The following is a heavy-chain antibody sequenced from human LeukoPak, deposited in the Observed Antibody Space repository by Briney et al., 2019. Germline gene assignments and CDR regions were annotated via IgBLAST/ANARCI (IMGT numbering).Heavy chain of an antibody. D-gene: IGHD1-26*01. J-gene: IGHJ3*01. CDR1: GYGFGVYW. CDR2: IYPGDSET. Sequence: GESLKISCKTSGYGFGVYWIGWVRQMPGKGLEWMGTIYPGDSETRYSPSFQGHVTFSADKSTSVVYLQWTSLKASDSATYFCARTRGWSHSDAFDFWGQGTMVTVSS. V-gene: IGHV5-51*01. CDR3: ARTRGWSHSDAFDF.